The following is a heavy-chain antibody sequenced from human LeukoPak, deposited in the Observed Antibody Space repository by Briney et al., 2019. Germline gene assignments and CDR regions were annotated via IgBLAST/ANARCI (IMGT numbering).Heavy chain of an antibody. D-gene: IGHD6-13*01. CDR1: GGTFSSYA. CDR2: IIPILGIA. V-gene: IGHV1-69*04. CDR3: ASSGSYSSSLNWFDP. Sequence: SVKVSCKASGGTFSSYAISWVRQAPGQGLEWMGRIIPILGIANYAQKFQGRVTITADKSTSTAYMELSSLRSEDTAVYYCASSGSYSSSLNWFDPWGQGTLVTVSS. J-gene: IGHJ5*02.